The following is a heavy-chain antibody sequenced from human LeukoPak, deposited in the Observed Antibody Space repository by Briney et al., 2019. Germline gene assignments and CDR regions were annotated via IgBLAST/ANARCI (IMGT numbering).Heavy chain of an antibody. V-gene: IGHV3-69-1*01. CDR2: ISSSSNI. CDR3: ARGAGYCTSSSCHLWSDY. CDR1: GFSVNTNY. Sequence: GGSLRLSCAASGFSVNTNYMTWVRQAPGKGLEWVSSISSSSNIYYADSVEGRFAVSRDNAKNEMYLQMNSLRAEDTAVYYCARGAGYCTSSSCHLWSDYWGQGTLVTVSS. D-gene: IGHD2-2*01. J-gene: IGHJ4*02.